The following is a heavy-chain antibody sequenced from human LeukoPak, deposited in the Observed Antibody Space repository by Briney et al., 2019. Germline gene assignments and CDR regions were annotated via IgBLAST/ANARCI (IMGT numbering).Heavy chain of an antibody. V-gene: IGHV4-39*01. CDR2: IFYSGST. D-gene: IGHD4-17*01. Sequence: PSETLSLTCTVSGGSISSSSYFWGWIRQPPGKGLEWIGSIFYSGSTYYNPSLNSRVTISIDTSKNQFSLRLSSVTAADTAVYHCARQMNTVTAGYWGQGTLVTVS. CDR1: GGSISSSSYF. CDR3: ARQMNTVTAGY. J-gene: IGHJ4*02.